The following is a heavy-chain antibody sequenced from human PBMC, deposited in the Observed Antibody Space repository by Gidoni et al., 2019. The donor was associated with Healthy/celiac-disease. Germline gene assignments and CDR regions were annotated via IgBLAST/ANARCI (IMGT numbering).Heavy chain of an antibody. V-gene: IGHV3-23*04. CDR1: GFTCSSYA. Sequence: EVQLVESGGGWVQPGGSLRLSCAASGFTCSSYAMSWVRQAQGEGLELVSAISCSGGSTYYADSVKGRFTISRDNSKNTLYLQMNSLRAEDTAVYYCAKDSSGWLDAFDIWGQGTMVTVSS. J-gene: IGHJ3*02. CDR2: ISCSGGST. CDR3: AKDSSGWLDAFDI. D-gene: IGHD6-19*01.